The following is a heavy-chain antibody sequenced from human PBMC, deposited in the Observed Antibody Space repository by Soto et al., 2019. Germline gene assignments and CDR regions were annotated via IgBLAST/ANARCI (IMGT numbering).Heavy chain of an antibody. CDR2: IYYRGST. CDR1: GGSISSYY. Sequence: SETLSLTCTVSGGSISSYYWSWIRQPPGKGLEWIGYIYYRGSTNYNPSLKSRVTISVDTSKNQFSLKLSSLTAAYTAVYYSAREWVGLGIAVAGTPFRWFDPWGQGTLVTVSS. J-gene: IGHJ5*02. D-gene: IGHD6-19*01. CDR3: AREWVGLGIAVAGTPFRWFDP. V-gene: IGHV4-59*01.